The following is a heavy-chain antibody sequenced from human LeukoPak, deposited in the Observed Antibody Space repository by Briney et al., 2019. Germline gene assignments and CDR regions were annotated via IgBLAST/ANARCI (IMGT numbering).Heavy chain of an antibody. V-gene: IGHV3-11*01. CDR1: GFTFSDYY. CDR3: ARDGKYYGRNYYYYYYMDV. CDR2: ISSSGSTI. Sequence: GGSLRLSCAASGFTFSDYYMSWIRQAPGKGLEWVSYISSSGSTIYYADSVKGRFTISRDNAKNSLYLQMNSLRAEDTAVYYCARDGKYYGRNYYYYYYMDVWGKGTTVTISS. D-gene: IGHD2/OR15-2a*01. J-gene: IGHJ6*03.